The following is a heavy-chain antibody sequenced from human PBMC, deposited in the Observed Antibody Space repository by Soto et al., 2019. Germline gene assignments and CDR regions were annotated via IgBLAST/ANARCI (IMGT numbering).Heavy chain of an antibody. J-gene: IGHJ4*02. D-gene: IGHD3-3*01. CDR3: ARDRFLGDFWSGYHSQPFDY. CDR2: IIPILGIA. CDR1: GGTFSSYT. Sequence: GASVKVSCKASGGTFSSYTISWVRQAPGQGLEWMGRIIPILGIANYAQKFQGRVTITADKSTSTAYMELSSLRSEDTAVYYCARDRFLGDFWSGYHSQPFDYWGQGTLVTVSS. V-gene: IGHV1-69*04.